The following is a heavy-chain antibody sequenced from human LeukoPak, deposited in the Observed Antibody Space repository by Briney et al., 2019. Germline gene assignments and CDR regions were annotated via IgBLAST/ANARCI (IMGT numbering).Heavy chain of an antibody. J-gene: IGHJ5*02. V-gene: IGHV3-21*01. CDR1: GFTFSSYS. D-gene: IGHD3-22*01. Sequence: PGGSLRLSCAASGFTFSSYSMNWVRQAPGKGLEWVSSISSSSSYIYYADSVKGRFTISRDNAKNSLYLQMNSLRAEDTAVYYCARLMDSSGYPWFDPWGQGTLVTVSS. CDR3: ARLMDSSGYPWFDP. CDR2: ISSSSSYI.